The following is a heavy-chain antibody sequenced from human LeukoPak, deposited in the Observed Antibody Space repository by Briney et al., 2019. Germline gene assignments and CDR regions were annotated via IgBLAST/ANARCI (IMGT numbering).Heavy chain of an antibody. Sequence: ASVKVSCKASGGTFSSYTISWVRQAPGQGLEWMGRIIPILGIANYAQKFHGRVTITADKSTSTAYMELSSLRSEDTAVYYCARDRWGSTSPGDYWGQGTLVTVSS. CDR2: IIPILGIA. J-gene: IGHJ4*02. CDR1: GGTFSSYT. CDR3: ARDRWGSTSPGDY. V-gene: IGHV1-69*04. D-gene: IGHD2-2*01.